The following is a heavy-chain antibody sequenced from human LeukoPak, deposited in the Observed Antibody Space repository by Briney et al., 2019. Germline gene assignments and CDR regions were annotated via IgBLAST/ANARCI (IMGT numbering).Heavy chain of an antibody. CDR2: INHSGST. CDR1: GGSFSGYY. D-gene: IGHD3-9*01. V-gene: IGHV4-34*01. Sequence: SETLSLTCAVYGGSFSGYYWSWIRQPPGKGLEWIGEINHSGSTNYNPSLKSRVTISVDTSKNQFSLKLSSVTAADTAVFYCAGGNLRYFNSLNWFDPWAGGTLVTVPS. CDR3: AGGNLRYFNSLNWFDP. J-gene: IGHJ5*02.